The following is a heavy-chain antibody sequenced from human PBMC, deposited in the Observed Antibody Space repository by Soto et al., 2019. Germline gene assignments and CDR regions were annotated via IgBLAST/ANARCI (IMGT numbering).Heavy chain of an antibody. CDR3: VKGGIRLWPEPHWYFDL. J-gene: IGHJ2*01. CDR1: GCTFSSYA. CDR2: ISGSGGST. V-gene: IGHV3-23*01. Sequence: GGLRRSCAASGCTFSSYAMSWVRQAPGKGLEWVSAISGSGGSTYYADSVKGRFTISRDNSKNTLYLQMKSLRAEDTAVYSCVKGGIRLWPEPHWYFDLWGRGTLVTVSS. D-gene: IGHD5-18*01.